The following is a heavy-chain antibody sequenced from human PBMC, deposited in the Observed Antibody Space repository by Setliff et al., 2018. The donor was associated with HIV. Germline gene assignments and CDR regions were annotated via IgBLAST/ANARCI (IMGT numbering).Heavy chain of an antibody. D-gene: IGHD6-13*01. Sequence: GASVKVSCKASGYIFTNYGISWVRQAPGQGLEWMGWITGYNGNTNYAEKFQGRVTMTIDTSTSTAYLELRSLRSDDTAVYYCARDPGYKSTWYGVFDIWGQGTMVTVSS. CDR3: ARDPGYKSTWYGVFDI. V-gene: IGHV1-18*01. CDR1: GYIFTNYG. CDR2: ITGYNGNT. J-gene: IGHJ3*02.